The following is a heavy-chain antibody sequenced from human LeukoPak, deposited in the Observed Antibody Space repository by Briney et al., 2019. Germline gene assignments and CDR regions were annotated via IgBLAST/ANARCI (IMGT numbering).Heavy chain of an antibody. J-gene: IGHJ4*02. CDR2: IKQDGSEK. CDR1: GFIFSNYG. D-gene: IGHD6-19*01. Sequence: GGSLRLSCVTSGFIFSNYGMHWVRQAPGKGLEWVANIKQDGSEKYYVDSVKGRFTISRDNAKNSLYLQMNSLRAEDTAVYYCARGRSSGWYEYYFDFWGQGTLVTVSS. CDR3: ARGRSSGWYEYYFDF. V-gene: IGHV3-7*01.